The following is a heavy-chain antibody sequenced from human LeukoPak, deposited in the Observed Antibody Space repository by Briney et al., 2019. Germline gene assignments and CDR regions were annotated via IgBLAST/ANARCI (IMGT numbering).Heavy chain of an antibody. CDR3: ARDRLRGYSYGFDY. D-gene: IGHD5-18*01. J-gene: IGHJ4*02. CDR1: GFTFSSYE. V-gene: IGHV3-48*03. CDR2: ISSSGSTI. Sequence: PGGSLRLSCAASGFTFSSYEMNWVRQAPGKGLEWVSYISSSGSTIYYADSVKGRFTISRDNAKNSLYLQMNSLRAEDTAVYYCARDRLRGYSYGFDYWGQGTLVTVSS.